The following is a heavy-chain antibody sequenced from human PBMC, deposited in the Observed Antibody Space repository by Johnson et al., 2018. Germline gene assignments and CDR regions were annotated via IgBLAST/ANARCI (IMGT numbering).Heavy chain of an antibody. Sequence: QVQLQESGPGLVKPSETLSLTCSVSGGSVSTTNHYWGWFRRPPGKGLECIANVCCGDLTHANPSLMSRVTISVNMSKNQLSLQLTSVTAAHTALYYCASQRRTYTATNYFYYGLDVWGQGTTVAVSS. D-gene: IGHD2-2*02. CDR1: GGSVSTTNHY. V-gene: IGHV4-39*01. J-gene: IGHJ6*02. CDR3: ASQRRTYTATNYFYYGLDV. CDR2: VCCGDLT.